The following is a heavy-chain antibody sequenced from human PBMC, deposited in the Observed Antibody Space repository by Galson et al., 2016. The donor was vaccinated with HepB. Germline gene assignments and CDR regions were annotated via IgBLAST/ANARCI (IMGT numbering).Heavy chain of an antibody. CDR2: FVHREKI. Sequence: TLSLTCTVSGASISSRNYHWTWIRQRPGRGLEWNGDFVHREKINYNPSLRGRLTISVDTFMNHVSLIVDSVTAADTAVYFCARVTRDVVATASILGYYNYDYIDVWGEGTTVAVSS. CDR1: GASISSRNYH. CDR3: ARVTRDVVATASILGYYNYDYIDV. J-gene: IGHJ6*03. V-gene: IGHV4-31*03. D-gene: IGHD1-26*01.